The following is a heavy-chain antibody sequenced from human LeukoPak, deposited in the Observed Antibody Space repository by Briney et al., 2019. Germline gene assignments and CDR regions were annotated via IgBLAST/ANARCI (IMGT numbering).Heavy chain of an antibody. Sequence: GGSLRLSCAASGFTFSTYSMHWVRQAPGKGLEWVAVIWYDGSNEHYADSVKGRFTISRDNSKNTLYLQMNSLRAEDTAVYYCAKDGGSGNYYNPDYWGQGTLVTVSS. J-gene: IGHJ4*02. CDR3: AKDGGSGNYYNPDY. CDR1: GFTFSTYS. D-gene: IGHD3-10*01. CDR2: IWYDGSNE. V-gene: IGHV3-33*06.